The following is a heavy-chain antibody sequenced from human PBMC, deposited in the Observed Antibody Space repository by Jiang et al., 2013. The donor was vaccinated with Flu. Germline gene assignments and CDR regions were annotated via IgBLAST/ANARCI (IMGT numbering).Heavy chain of an antibody. CDR1: GFTFSSHD. CDR2: ISASGRST. D-gene: IGHD1-14*01. CDR3: SKGTSQPGN. J-gene: IGHJ4*02. Sequence: LESGGRRWNRPGGSLRLSCAVSGFTFSSHDMSWVRQAPGRGLEWVSSISASGRSTFYADSVKGRFSISRDNSINTLYLQMNSLTAEDTAIYYCSKGTSQPGNWGQGTLVTVSS. V-gene: IGHV3-23*01.